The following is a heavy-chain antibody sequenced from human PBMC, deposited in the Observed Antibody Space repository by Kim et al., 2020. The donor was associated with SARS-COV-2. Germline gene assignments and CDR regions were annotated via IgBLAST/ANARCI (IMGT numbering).Heavy chain of an antibody. J-gene: IGHJ4*02. Sequence: GGSLRLSCAASGFTFSSYGMHWVRQAPGKGLEWVAYFSYDGSKEHYADSVKGRFTISRDISKNALYLQMDSLRPEDTAVYFCARVAIPETSRSYFDYWGQGTLVTVSS. CDR1: GFTFSSYG. D-gene: IGHD2-15*01. CDR2: FSYDGSKE. V-gene: IGHV3-30*03. CDR3: ARVAIPETSRSYFDY.